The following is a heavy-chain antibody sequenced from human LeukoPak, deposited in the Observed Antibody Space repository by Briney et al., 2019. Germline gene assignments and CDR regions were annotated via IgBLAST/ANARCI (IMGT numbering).Heavy chain of an antibody. V-gene: IGHV3-48*01. J-gene: IGHJ4*02. CDR2: ISSSSSTI. Sequence: GGSLRLSCAASGFTFNSYSMNWVRQAPGKGLEWVSYISSSSSTIYHADSVKGRFTISRDNAKNSLYLQMNSLRAEDTAVYYCARDYDFWSGYYTGIFDYWGQGTLVTVSS. CDR1: GFTFNSYS. D-gene: IGHD3-3*01. CDR3: ARDYDFWSGYYTGIFDY.